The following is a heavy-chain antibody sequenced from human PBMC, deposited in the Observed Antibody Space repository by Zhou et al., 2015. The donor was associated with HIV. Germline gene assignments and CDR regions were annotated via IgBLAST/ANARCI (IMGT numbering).Heavy chain of an antibody. V-gene: IGHV1-46*01. CDR3: ARNVAAGSWGV. D-gene: IGHD6-13*01. CDR2: INPSGGST. Sequence: QVQLVQSGVEVKRPGASVMVSCQASGYTITGYYMHWVRQAPGQGLEWMGIINPSGGSTSYAQKFQGRVTMTRDTSTSTVYMELSSLRSEDTAVYYCARNVAAGSWGVWGQGTTVTVSS. CDR1: GYTITGYY. J-gene: IGHJ6*02.